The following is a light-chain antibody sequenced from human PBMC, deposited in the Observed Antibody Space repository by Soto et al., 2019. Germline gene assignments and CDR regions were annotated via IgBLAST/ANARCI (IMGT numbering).Light chain of an antibody. J-gene: IGLJ3*02. CDR1: SSNIGAGYD. Sequence: QSVLTQPPSVSGAPGQRVTISCTGSSSNIGAGYDVHWYQQLPGTAPKLLVYGNSNRPSGVPDRFFGSKSGTSASLAITVLQAADEDDYYCQSYDSSLSGWVFGGGTKVTVL. CDR3: QSYDSSLSGWV. CDR2: GNS. V-gene: IGLV1-40*01.